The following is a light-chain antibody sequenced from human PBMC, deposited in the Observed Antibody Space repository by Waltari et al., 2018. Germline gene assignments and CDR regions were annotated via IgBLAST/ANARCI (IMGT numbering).Light chain of an antibody. V-gene: IGKV3-11*01. CDR2: DAS. CDR3: QHRSNWPPYS. J-gene: IGKJ2*03. CDR1: QSVSDY. Sequence: EIVLTQSPATLSLSPGERATLSCRASQSVSDYLAWYQHKPGQVPRLLIYDASNRVTGVPPRFSGSGSGTDFTLTISSLEPEDFALYYCQHRSNWPPYSFGQGTKLEIK.